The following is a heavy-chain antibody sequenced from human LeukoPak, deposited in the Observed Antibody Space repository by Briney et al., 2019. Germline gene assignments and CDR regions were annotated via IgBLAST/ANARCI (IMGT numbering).Heavy chain of an antibody. J-gene: IGHJ4*02. CDR1: GFTVSSNY. D-gene: IGHD5-18*01. V-gene: IGHV3-53*04. CDR2: IYSGGST. CDR3: ARVRNTAMAIYYFDY. Sequence: GGSLRLSCAASGFTVSSNYMSWVRQSPRKGLEWVSDIYSGGSTYYADSVKGRFTICRHNTKNTLYLQMDSLRAEDTAVYYCARVRNTAMAIYYFDYWGQGTLVTVSS.